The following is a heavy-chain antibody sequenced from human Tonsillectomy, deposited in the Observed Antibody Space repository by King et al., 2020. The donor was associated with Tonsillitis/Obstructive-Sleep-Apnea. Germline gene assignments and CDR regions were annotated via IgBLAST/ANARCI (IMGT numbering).Heavy chain of an antibody. Sequence: VQLVESGGGVVQPGRSLRLSCAASGFTFSNYGIHWVRQAPGKGLEWVAVISYDGRDEHYVDSGEGRFTISRDNSNKTLYLQMNRLRPEDTAVYYCAKDRLLYGSGSYYYKSPDYWGQGTQVTVSS. CDR2: ISYDGRDE. CDR3: AKDRLLYGSGSYYYKSPDY. J-gene: IGHJ4*02. CDR1: GFTFSNYG. D-gene: IGHD3-10*01. V-gene: IGHV3-30*18.